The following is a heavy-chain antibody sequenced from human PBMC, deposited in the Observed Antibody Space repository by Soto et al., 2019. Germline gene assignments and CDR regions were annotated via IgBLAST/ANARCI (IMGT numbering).Heavy chain of an antibody. Sequence: SETLSLTCAVYGGSFSGYYWSWIRQPPGKGLEWIGEINHSGSTNYNPSLKSRVTISVDTSKNQFSLKLSSVTAADTAVYYCAREGRSPYYDILTGYYSGGPIYYFDYWGQGTLVTVSS. D-gene: IGHD3-9*01. J-gene: IGHJ4*02. CDR2: INHSGST. CDR3: AREGRSPYYDILTGYYSGGPIYYFDY. V-gene: IGHV4-34*01. CDR1: GGSFSGYY.